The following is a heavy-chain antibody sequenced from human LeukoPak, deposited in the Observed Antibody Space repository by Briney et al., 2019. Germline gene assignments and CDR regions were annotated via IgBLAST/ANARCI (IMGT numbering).Heavy chain of an antibody. CDR3: ARVKYQLLFYYYYYMDV. Sequence: PGGSLRLSCAASGFTFSSYGMHWVRQAPGKGLEWVAVISYDGSNKYYADSVKGRFTISRDNSKNTLYLQMNSLRAEDTAVYYCARVKYQLLFYYYYYMDVWGKGTTVTVSS. CDR1: GFTFSSYG. J-gene: IGHJ6*03. D-gene: IGHD2-2*01. CDR2: ISYDGSNK. V-gene: IGHV3-30*03.